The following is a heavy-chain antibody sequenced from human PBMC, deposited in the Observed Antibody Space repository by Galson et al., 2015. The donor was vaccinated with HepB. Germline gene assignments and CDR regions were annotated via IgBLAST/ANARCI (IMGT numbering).Heavy chain of an antibody. CDR1: GYTFTNYG. D-gene: IGHD6-19*01. J-gene: IGHJ3*02. CDR2: IIPILGIA. CDR3: ASSYKESIAVAGIDAFDI. Sequence: SVKVSCKASGYTFTNYGFSWVRQAPGQGLEWMGRIIPILGIANYAQKFQGRVTITADKSTSTAYMELSSLRSEDTAVYYCASSYKESIAVAGIDAFDIWGQGTMVTVSS. V-gene: IGHV1-69*04.